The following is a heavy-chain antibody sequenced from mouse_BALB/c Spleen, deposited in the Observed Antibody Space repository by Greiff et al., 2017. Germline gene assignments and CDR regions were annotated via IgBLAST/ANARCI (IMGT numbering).Heavy chain of an antibody. Sequence: VQLVESGGGLVKPGGSLKLSCAASGFTFSSYAMSWVRQTPEKRLEWVASISSGGSTYYPDSVKGRFTISRDNARNILYLQMSSLRSEDTAMYYCARGQDGYYVSWFAYWGQGTLVTVSA. CDR1: GFTFSSYA. D-gene: IGHD2-3*01. V-gene: IGHV5-6-5*01. J-gene: IGHJ3*01. CDR3: ARGQDGYYVSWFAY. CDR2: ISSGGST.